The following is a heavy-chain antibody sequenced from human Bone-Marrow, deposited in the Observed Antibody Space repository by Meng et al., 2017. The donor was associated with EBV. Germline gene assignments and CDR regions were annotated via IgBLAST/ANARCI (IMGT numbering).Heavy chain of an antibody. CDR2: INPKTGDS. CDR3: ATPLETTMAPDH. V-gene: IGHV1-2*06. J-gene: IGHJ4*02. CDR1: GYTFIGSF. Sequence: QVQLGQAGDEMKQSGASVRVSCKASGYTFIGSFMHWVREAPGQGLEWVGRINPKTGDSDLSPKFRGRVSLTRDTSTGTAYMDFSSLQSADTAVYFCATPLETTMAPDHWGQGTLVTVSS. D-gene: IGHD5-18*01.